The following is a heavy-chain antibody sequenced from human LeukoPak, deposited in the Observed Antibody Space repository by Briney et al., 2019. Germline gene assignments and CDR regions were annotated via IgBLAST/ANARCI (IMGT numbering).Heavy chain of an antibody. J-gene: IGHJ6*03. V-gene: IGHV5-51*01. CDR1: GYSFTTYW. D-gene: IGHD4-11*01. CDR3: ARHTDYYYMDV. Sequence: GESLRISCKGSGYSFTTYWIGWVRQMPGKGLEWMGILYPDDSETTYSPSFQGQVTISADKSLRTAYLQWSSLKASGTAMYYCARHTDYYYMDVWGKGTTVTVSS. CDR2: LYPDDSET.